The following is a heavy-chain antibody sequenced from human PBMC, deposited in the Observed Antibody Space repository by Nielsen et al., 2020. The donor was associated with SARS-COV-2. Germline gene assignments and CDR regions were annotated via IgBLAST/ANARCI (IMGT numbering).Heavy chain of an antibody. CDR3: ATYRGGIQLWFGFDP. V-gene: IGHV1-3*01. CDR2: INAGNGNT. D-gene: IGHD5-18*01. Sequence: WVRQAPGQSLEWMGWINAGNGNTKYSQKFQGRVTITADESTSTAYMELSSLRSEDTAVYYCATYRGGIQLWFGFDPWGQGTLVTVSS. J-gene: IGHJ5*02.